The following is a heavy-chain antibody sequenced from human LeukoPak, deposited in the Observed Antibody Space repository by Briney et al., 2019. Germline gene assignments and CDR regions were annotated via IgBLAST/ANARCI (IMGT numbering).Heavy chain of an antibody. Sequence: ASVKVSCKASGGTFSSYAICWVRQAPGQGLEWMGGIIPIFSTANYAQKLQGRVKITTDESTSTAYMELSSLRSEDTAVYYCARSSKGSGSYLGYWGQGTLVTVSS. V-gene: IGHV1-69*05. D-gene: IGHD3-10*01. J-gene: IGHJ4*02. CDR3: ARSSKGSGSYLGY. CDR1: GGTFSSYA. CDR2: IIPIFSTA.